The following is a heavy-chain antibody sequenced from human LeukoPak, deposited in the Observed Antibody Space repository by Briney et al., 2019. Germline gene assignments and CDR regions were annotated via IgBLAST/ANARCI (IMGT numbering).Heavy chain of an antibody. CDR1: GDSISNYY. V-gene: IGHV4-59*01. CDR3: VRSGGGV. CDR2: IYHSGST. Sequence: PSETLSLTCTVSGDSISNYYWSWIRQPPGKGLEWIGYIYHSGSTNYNPSLKSRVTISVDTSKNQFSLKLTSVTAADTAVYYCVRSGGGVWGPGTLVTVSS. J-gene: IGHJ4*02. D-gene: IGHD1-1*01.